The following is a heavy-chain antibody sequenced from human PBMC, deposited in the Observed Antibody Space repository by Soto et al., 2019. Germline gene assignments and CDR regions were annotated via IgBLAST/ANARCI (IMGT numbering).Heavy chain of an antibody. J-gene: IGHJ4*02. CDR3: ARDRQRSRKYYVLGFFDY. D-gene: IGHD3-22*01. CDR2: FNPNSGGT. V-gene: IGHV1-2*02. Sequence: ASVKVSCKASGYTFTDYYMHWVRQAPGQGLEWMGWFNPNSGGTNFAQRFQGRVTMTRNPSISTGYMELSRLTSDDTAVYYCARDRQRSRKYYVLGFFDYWGQGTLVTVYS. CDR1: GYTFTDYY.